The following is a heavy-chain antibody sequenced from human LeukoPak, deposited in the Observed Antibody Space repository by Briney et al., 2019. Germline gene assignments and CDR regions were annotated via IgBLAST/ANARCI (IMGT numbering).Heavy chain of an antibody. V-gene: IGHV1-2*02. CDR2: INPNSGGT. D-gene: IGHD3-3*01. CDR3: ARDAKGLEWLSGYMDV. Sequence: GASVKVSCKASGYTFTGYYMHWVRQAPGQGLEWMGWINPNSGGTNYAQKFQGRVTMTRDTSISTAYMELSRLRSDDTAVYYCARDAKGLEWLSGYMDVWGKGTTVTVSS. CDR1: GYTFTGYY. J-gene: IGHJ6*03.